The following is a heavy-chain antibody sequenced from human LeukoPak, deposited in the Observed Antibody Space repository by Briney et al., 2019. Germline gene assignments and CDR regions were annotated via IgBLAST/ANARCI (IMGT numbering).Heavy chain of an antibody. CDR3: ARGSRGAGYCSDNNCPAGVVFQR. CDR2: IYYSGST. CDR1: GGSISSGTYY. J-gene: IGHJ1*01. V-gene: IGHV4-31*03. Sequence: PSETLSLTCTVSGGSISSGTYYWNWIRQHPGKGLEWIGYIYYSGSTYYNPSLKSRVTISVDTSKNQFSLKLSSVTAADTAVYYCARGSRGAGYCSDNNCPAGVVFQRWGQGTLVTVSA. D-gene: IGHD2-15*01.